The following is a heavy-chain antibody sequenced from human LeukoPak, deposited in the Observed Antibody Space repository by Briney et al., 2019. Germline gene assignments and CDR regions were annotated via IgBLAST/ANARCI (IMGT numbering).Heavy chain of an antibody. CDR3: ARGGTTFEH. J-gene: IGHJ4*02. D-gene: IGHD1-1*01. CDR1: GFSFTTYG. V-gene: IGHV3-7*01. Sequence: GGSLRLSCAASGFSFTTYGMSWVRQAPGKGLEWVANIKRDGSEKYYVDSVKGRFTISRDNAKNSLYLQMNSLRAEDTAVYYCARGGTTFEHWGQGTLVTVSS. CDR2: IKRDGSEK.